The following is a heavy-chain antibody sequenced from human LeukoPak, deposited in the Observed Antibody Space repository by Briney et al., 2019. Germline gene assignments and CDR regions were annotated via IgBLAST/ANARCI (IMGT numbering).Heavy chain of an antibody. CDR2: IYHSGST. J-gene: IGHJ4*02. CDR3: ARLPRAAAGY. V-gene: IGHV4-38-2*01. CDR1: GYSISSGYY. Sequence: SETLSLTCAVSGYSISSGYYWGWIRQPPGKGLEWIGSIYHSGSTYYNPSLKSRVTISVDTSKNQFSLKLSSVTAADTAVYYCARLPRAAAGYWGQGTLVTASP. D-gene: IGHD6-13*01.